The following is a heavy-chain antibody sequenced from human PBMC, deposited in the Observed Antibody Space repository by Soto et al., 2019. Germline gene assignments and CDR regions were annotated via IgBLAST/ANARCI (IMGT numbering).Heavy chain of an antibody. CDR1: GGTFSSYA. CDR2: IIPIFGTA. D-gene: IGHD6-19*01. Sequence: ASMKVSCKASGGTFSSYAISWVRQAPGQGLEWMGGIIPIFGTANYAQKFQGRVTITADESTSKAYMELSSLRSEDTAVYYCAREAHAGWSHYFDYWGQGTLVTVSS. CDR3: AREAHAGWSHYFDY. J-gene: IGHJ4*02. V-gene: IGHV1-69*13.